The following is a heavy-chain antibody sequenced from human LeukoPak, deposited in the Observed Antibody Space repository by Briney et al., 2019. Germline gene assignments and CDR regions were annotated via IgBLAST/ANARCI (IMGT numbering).Heavy chain of an antibody. CDR1: GGTFSSYT. V-gene: IGHV1-69*02. J-gene: IGHJ4*02. CDR3: ASRGGGGNYDILTGYPPTDY. CDR2: IIPILGIA. D-gene: IGHD3-9*01. Sequence: SVKVSCKASGGTFSSYTISWVRQAPGQGLEWMGRIIPILGIANYAQKFQGRVTITADKSTSTAYMELSSLRSEDTAVYYCASRGGGGNYDILTGYPPTDYWGQGTLVTVSS.